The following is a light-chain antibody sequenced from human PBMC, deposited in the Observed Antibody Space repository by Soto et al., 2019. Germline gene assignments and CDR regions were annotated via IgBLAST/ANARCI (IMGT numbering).Light chain of an antibody. V-gene: IGKV1-39*01. J-gene: IGKJ2*01. CDR1: QSISTSIY. CDR3: QQSYSTPPT. CDR2: AAP. Sequence: DIQMTQSPSSLSASVGDRVTITCRSSQSISTSIYVNWYQHKPGKAPKLLIYAAPSLQSGVPSRFSGSGSGTDFTLTISSLQPEDFATYYCQQSYSTPPTFGQGTQLEI.